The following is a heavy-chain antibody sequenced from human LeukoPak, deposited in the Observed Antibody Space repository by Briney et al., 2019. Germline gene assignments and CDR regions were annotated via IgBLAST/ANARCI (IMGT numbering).Heavy chain of an antibody. V-gene: IGHV3-21*01. D-gene: IGHD3-10*01. J-gene: IGHJ6*03. CDR3: ARVGGITLDLAPSPFPDYNYYYMDV. Sequence: PGGSLRLSCAASGFTFSSYSMNWLRQAPGKGLEWVSSMSSSRSYIYYTASVKGRFTISRDNGKKSLYLQMNSLRAEDTAVYYCARVGGITLDLAPSPFPDYNYYYMDVWGKGTTLTVSS. CDR1: GFTFSSYS. CDR2: MSSSRSYI.